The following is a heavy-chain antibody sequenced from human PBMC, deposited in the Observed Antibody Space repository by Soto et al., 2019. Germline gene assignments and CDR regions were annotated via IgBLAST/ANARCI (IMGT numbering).Heavy chain of an antibody. CDR2: ISGSGGST. J-gene: IGHJ4*02. Sequence: EVQLLESGGGLVQPGGSLRLSCAASGFTFSNYAVTWVRQAPGKGLEWVSTISGSGGSTYYADSVKGRFTISRDNSKNPLYLQMNSLRAEDTALYYCAKDQGSSWYEIDYWGQGTRLTVSS. D-gene: IGHD6-13*01. CDR1: GFTFSNYA. V-gene: IGHV3-23*01. CDR3: AKDQGSSWYEIDY.